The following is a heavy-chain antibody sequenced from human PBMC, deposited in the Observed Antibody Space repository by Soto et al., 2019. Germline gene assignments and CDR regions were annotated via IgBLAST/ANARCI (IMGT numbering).Heavy chain of an antibody. Sequence: QVPLVESGGGVVQPGTSLRLSCAASGFSLIRNAMHWIRQAPGKGLEWVATMYYDGTKQYYTDSVKGRFTVSRDVSRNTLYLQMNSLRVEDTAVYYCARDGFYNYFDSWGQGTLVIVSS. CDR2: MYYDGTKQ. D-gene: IGHD4-4*01. CDR3: ARDGFYNYFDS. J-gene: IGHJ4*02. CDR1: GFSLIRNA. V-gene: IGHV3-33*01.